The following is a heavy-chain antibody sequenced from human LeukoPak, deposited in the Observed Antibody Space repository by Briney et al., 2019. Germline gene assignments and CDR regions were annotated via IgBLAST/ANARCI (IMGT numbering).Heavy chain of an antibody. D-gene: IGHD6-13*01. CDR3: AREIAAAGIGGFDP. CDR1: GFTFSSYW. Sequence: GGSLRLSCAASGFTFSSYWMTWVRQAPGKGLEWVAVISYDGSNKYYADSVKGRFTISRDNSKNTLYLQMNSLRAEDTAVYYCAREIAAAGIGGFDPWGQGTLVTVSS. CDR2: ISYDGSNK. V-gene: IGHV3-30*03. J-gene: IGHJ5*02.